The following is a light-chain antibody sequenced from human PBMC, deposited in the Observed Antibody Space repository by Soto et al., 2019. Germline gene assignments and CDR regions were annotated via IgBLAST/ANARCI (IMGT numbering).Light chain of an antibody. CDR3: TSYTSGGTDV. CDR1: SSDVGGYNY. V-gene: IGLV2-14*03. J-gene: IGLJ1*01. Sequence: QSALTQPASVSGSPGQSITISCTGTSSDVGGYNYVPWYQQHPGKVPKLMIYDVSNRPSGVSNRFSGSKSGNTASLNISGLQAEDEADYYCTSYTSGGTDVFGNGTKVTVL. CDR2: DVS.